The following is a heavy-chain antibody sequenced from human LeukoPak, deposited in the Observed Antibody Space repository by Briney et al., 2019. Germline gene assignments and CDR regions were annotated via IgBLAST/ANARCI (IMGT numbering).Heavy chain of an antibody. V-gene: IGHV1-46*01. J-gene: IGHJ4*02. Sequence: ASVKVSCKASGYTFTSYYMHWVRQAPGRGLGWMGIINPSGGSTSYAQKFQGRVTMTRDTSTSTVYMELSSLRSEDTAVYYCARESNLPTGYYDILTGYSLFDYWGQGTLVTVSS. CDR3: ARESNLPTGYYDILTGYSLFDY. CDR2: INPSGGST. D-gene: IGHD3-9*01. CDR1: GYTFTSYY.